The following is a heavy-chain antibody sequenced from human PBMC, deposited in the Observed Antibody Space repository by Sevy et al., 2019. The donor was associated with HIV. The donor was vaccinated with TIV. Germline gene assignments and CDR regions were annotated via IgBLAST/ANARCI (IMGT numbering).Heavy chain of an antibody. CDR2: IYHSGST. CDR3: ARDAPYSSGWYGVDY. J-gene: IGHJ4*02. CDR1: GYSISSGYY. V-gene: IGHV4-38-2*02. D-gene: IGHD6-19*01. Sequence: SETLSLTCTASGYSISSGYYWGWIRQPPGKGLEWIGSIYHSGSTYYNPSLKSRVTISVDTSKNQFSLKLSSVTAADTAVYYCARDAPYSSGWYGVDYWGQGTLVTVSS.